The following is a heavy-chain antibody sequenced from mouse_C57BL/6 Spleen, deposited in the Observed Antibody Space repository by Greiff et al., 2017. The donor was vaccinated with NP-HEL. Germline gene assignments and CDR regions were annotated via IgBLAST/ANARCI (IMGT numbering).Heavy chain of an antibody. D-gene: IGHD4-1*01. CDR1: GFTFTDYY. J-gene: IGHJ2*01. CDR3: ARSGTGTFDY. V-gene: IGHV7-3*01. CDR2: IRNKANGYTT. Sequence: EVKVEESGGGLVQPGGSLSLSCAASGFTFTDYYMSWVRQPPGKALEWLGFIRNKANGYTTEYSASVKGRFTISRDNSQSILYLQMNALRAEDSATYYCARSGTGTFDYWGQGTTLTVSS.